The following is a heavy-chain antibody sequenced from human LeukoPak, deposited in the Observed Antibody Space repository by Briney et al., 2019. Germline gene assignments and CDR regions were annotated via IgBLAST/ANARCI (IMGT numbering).Heavy chain of an antibody. V-gene: IGHV4-39*01. CDR3: ARHVRKRGIAVAGTPGWSDP. D-gene: IGHD6-19*01. J-gene: IGHJ5*02. CDR2: IYYSGST. Sequence: SETLSLTRTVSGGFISSNNYYWGWIRQPPGEGLECIGSIYYSGSTYYNPSLKSRVTISVDTSKNQFSLTQSSVTAADTAVFYCARHVRKRGIAVAGTPGWSDPWGQGTLVTVSS. CDR1: GGFISSNNYY.